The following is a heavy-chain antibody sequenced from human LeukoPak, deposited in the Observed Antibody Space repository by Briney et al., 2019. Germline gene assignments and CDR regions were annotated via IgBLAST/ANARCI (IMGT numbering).Heavy chain of an antibody. CDR2: TKPKSGGT. CDR3: ARGASLTYYYDSSGFYSFDY. CDR1: GFTFNGYY. D-gene: IGHD3-22*01. V-gene: IGHV1-2*07. Sequence: ASVKVSCKASGFTFNGYYIHFVRQAPAQGLEWMGWTKPKSGGTKYAHDFQGRVIMTRDRPITTVYMELRSLRSDDAAVYYCARGASLTYYYDSSGFYSFDYWGQGSLVTVSS. J-gene: IGHJ4*02.